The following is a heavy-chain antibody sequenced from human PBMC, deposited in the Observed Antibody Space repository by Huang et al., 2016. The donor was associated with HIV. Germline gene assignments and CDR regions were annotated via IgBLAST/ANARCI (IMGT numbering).Heavy chain of an antibody. Sequence: QVQLVQSGAEMKKPGASVRVSCTASGYTFTDHYMHWVRQAPGQGLEWMGWINPKSGGTNYAQKSQGRVTMTRDPSINTAYMEVTRLTYNDTATYYCAGGRRTGAYDRAYWFDPWGQGGLVTVSS. CDR2: INPKSGGT. CDR1: GYTFTDHY. D-gene: IGHD5-12*01. J-gene: IGHJ5*02. V-gene: IGHV1-2*02. CDR3: AGGRRTGAYDRAYWFDP.